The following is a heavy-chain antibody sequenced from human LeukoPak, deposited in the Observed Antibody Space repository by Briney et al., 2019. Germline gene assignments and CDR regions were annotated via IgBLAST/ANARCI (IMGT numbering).Heavy chain of an antibody. CDR2: IYYSGST. CDR1: GGSISSYY. J-gene: IGHJ5*02. Sequence: ASETLSLTCTVSGGSISSYYWSWIRQPPGKGLEWIGYIYYSGSTNYNPSLKSRVTISVDTSKNQFSLKLSSVTAADTAVYYCARGFWSDNWFDPWGQGTLVTVSS. V-gene: IGHV4-59*08. D-gene: IGHD3-3*01. CDR3: ARGFWSDNWFDP.